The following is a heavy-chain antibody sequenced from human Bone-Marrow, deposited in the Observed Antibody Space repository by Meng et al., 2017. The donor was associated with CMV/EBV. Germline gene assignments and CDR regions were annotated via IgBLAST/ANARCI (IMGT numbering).Heavy chain of an antibody. Sequence: GSLRLSCTVSGGSISSYYWSWIRQPPGKGLEWIGYIYYSGSTKYNPSLRSRVAILLDTSKEQFSLKLSSVTAADTAVYYCARGGFGEFLPYYYGMDVWGQGPTVTVSS. CDR2: IYYSGST. CDR1: GGSISSYY. J-gene: IGHJ6*02. V-gene: IGHV4-59*01. D-gene: IGHD3-10*01. CDR3: ARGGFGEFLPYYYGMDV.